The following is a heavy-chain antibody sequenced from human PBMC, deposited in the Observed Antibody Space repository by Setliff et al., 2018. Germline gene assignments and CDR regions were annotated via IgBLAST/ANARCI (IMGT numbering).Heavy chain of an antibody. CDR3: ATLRIDIEGASAHAFDI. Sequence: GESLKISCKGSGYSFSNYWIGWVRQMSGKGLEWMGIIYPADSDTRYSPSFQGQVTISADKSISTAYLQWSSLKASDTAMYYCATLRIDIEGASAHAFDIWGQGTMVTVSS. CDR1: GYSFSNYW. V-gene: IGHV5-51*01. J-gene: IGHJ3*02. D-gene: IGHD1-26*01. CDR2: IYPADSDT.